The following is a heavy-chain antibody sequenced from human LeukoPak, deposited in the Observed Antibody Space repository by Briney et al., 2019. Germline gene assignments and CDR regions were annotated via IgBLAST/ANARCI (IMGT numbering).Heavy chain of an antibody. Sequence: GGSLRLSCAASGFTFSTYAMHWVRQAPGKGLEWVAVVSYDGSNEYFADSVKGRFTISRDNSKNTLYLQMNSLRAEDTAVYYCAKNALWGTTVIGYFFDYWGQGTLVTVCS. CDR1: GFTFSTYA. CDR3: AKNALWGTTVIGYFFDY. D-gene: IGHD4-11*01. CDR2: VSYDGSNE. V-gene: IGHV3-30*18. J-gene: IGHJ4*02.